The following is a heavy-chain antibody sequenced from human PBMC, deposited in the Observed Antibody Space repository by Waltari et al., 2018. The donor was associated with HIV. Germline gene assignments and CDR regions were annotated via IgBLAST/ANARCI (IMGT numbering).Heavy chain of an antibody. Sequence: QVQLVQSGAEVKKPGASVKVSCKASGYTFTGYYLHLVRPSPGQGLELMGWINPNSGGTNYAQKFQGRVTMTRETSISTAYMELIRLRSDQTAVYYCARAQLVGAPRYFQHWGQGTLVTVSS. V-gene: IGHV1-2*02. CDR2: INPNSGGT. J-gene: IGHJ1*01. CDR1: GYTFTGYY. CDR3: ARAQLVGAPRYFQH. D-gene: IGHD1-26*01.